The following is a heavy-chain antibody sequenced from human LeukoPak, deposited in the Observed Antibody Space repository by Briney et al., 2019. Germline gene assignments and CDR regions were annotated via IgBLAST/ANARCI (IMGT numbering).Heavy chain of an antibody. V-gene: IGHV5-51*01. CDR1: GYIFTNYW. CDR3: ARRLYYYNSGTNYYFDF. D-gene: IGHD3-10*01. CDR2: VYPGDSDT. Sequence: GESLKISCEGSGYIFTNYWIAWVRQVPGKGLEWMGIVYPGDSDTRYSPSFQGQVTISADKSISTAYLQWSSLKASDTAIYYCARRLYYYNSGTNYYFDFWGQGTLVTVSS. J-gene: IGHJ4*02.